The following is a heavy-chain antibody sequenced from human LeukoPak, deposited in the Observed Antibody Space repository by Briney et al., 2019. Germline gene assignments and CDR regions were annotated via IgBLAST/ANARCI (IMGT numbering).Heavy chain of an antibody. CDR2: IKYDGSYT. CDR3: TRDEGATVATYRFDF. V-gene: IGHV3-7*01. J-gene: IGHJ4*02. CDR1: GFDFSNYY. Sequence: PGGSLRLSCEASGFDFSNYYMSWVRQAPGKGLEWLANIKYDGSYTDYVDSLNGRFTISRDNAKNSLYLQMSSLRADDTAVYYCTRDEGATVATYRFDFWGQGTLVTVSS. D-gene: IGHD4-23*01.